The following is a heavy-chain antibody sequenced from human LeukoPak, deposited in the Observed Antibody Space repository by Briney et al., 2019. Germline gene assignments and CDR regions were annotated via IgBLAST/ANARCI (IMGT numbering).Heavy chain of an antibody. D-gene: IGHD2-2*01. V-gene: IGHV5-10-1*01. CDR1: GYSFTSYW. CDR2: IDPSDSYT. CDR3: ARLSSSALDAFDI. Sequence: AGESLKISCKGSGYSFTSYWISWVRQMPGKGLEWMGRIDPSDSYTNYSPSFQGHVTISADKSISTAYLQWSSLKASYTAMYYCARLSSSALDAFDIWGQGTMVTVSS. J-gene: IGHJ3*02.